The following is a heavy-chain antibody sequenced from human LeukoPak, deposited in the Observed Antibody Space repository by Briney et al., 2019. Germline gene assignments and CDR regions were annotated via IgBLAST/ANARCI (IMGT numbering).Heavy chain of an antibody. Sequence: PGGSLRLSCVASGFTVKNTYVSWVRQAPGKGLEWLSVMYSGGSTYYPDSVKGRFTISRDISKNTLYLQMNSLRVEDTAVYYCARDHVSSGWYVGFDPWGQGTLVTVSS. CDR3: ARDHVSSGWYVGFDP. V-gene: IGHV3-53*01. CDR2: MYSGGST. J-gene: IGHJ5*02. CDR1: GFTVKNTY. D-gene: IGHD3-22*01.